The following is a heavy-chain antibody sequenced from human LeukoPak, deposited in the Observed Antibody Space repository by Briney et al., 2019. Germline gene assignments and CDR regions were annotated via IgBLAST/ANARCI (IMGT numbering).Heavy chain of an antibody. D-gene: IGHD3-16*02. V-gene: IGHV4-34*01. CDR2: INHSGST. Sequence: SETLSPTCAVYGGSFSGYYWSWIRQPPGKGLEWIGEINHSGSTNYNPSLKSRGTISVDTSKNQFSLKLSSATAADTAVYYCARADQYVWGSYRYPSLGPPQAYYFDYWGQGTLVTVSS. J-gene: IGHJ4*02. CDR3: ARADQYVWGSYRYPSLGPPQAYYFDY. CDR1: GGSFSGYY.